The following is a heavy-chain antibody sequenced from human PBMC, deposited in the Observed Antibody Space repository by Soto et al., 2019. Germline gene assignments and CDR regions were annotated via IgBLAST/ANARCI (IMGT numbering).Heavy chain of an antibody. CDR2: ISGSGIGGATYYP. CDR3: AKDRRYYASSSSPGE. J-gene: IGHJ4*01. V-gene: IGHV3-23*01. CDR1: GFTFSNYA. Sequence: GGSLRLSCAASGFTFSNYAMSWVRQAPGKGLEWVSTISGSGIGGATYYPYYADSVKGRFTISRDSSKNTVSLEMNSLRAEDTAVYYCAKDRRYYASSSSPGEWGQGTRVTVYS. D-gene: IGHD3-10*01.